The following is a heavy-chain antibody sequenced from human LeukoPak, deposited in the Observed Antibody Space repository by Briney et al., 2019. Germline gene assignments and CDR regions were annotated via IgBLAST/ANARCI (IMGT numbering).Heavy chain of an antibody. CDR2: ISSSSSYI. D-gene: IGHD1-26*01. CDR1: GFTFSSYS. J-gene: IGHJ3*02. CDR3: ARDRDSGSYEAFDI. V-gene: IGHV3-21*01. Sequence: GGSLRLSCAASGFTFSSYSMNWVRQAPGKGLEWVSSISSSSSYIYYADSVKGRFTISRDNAKNSLYLQMNSLRAEDTAVYYCARDRDSGSYEAFDIWGQGTMVTVSS.